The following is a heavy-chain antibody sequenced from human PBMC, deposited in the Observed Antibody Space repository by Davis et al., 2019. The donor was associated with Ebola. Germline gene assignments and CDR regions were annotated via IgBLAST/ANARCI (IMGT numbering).Heavy chain of an antibody. CDR1: GFTFTSSA. CDR3: AAGVRVEWLLTTYYYYYYMDV. J-gene: IGHJ6*03. V-gene: IGHV1-58*01. CDR2: IVVGSGNT. Sequence: SVKVSCKASGFTFTSSAVQWVRQARGQRLEWIGWIVVGSGNTNYAQKFQERVTITRDMSTSTAYMELSSLRSEDTAVYYCAAGVRVEWLLTTYYYYYYMDVWGKGTTVTVSS. D-gene: IGHD3-3*01.